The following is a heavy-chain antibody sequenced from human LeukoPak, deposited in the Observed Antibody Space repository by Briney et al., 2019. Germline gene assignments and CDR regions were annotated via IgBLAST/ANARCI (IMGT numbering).Heavy chain of an antibody. CDR1: GFTFSSYG. Sequence: GGSLRLSCAASGFTFSSYGMHWVRQAAGKGLEWVGVISYDGRNKYYADSVKGRFTISRDNSKNTLYLQMNNLRAEDTAVYYCAKQLGPYCSGGSCYLWYYYYGMDVWGQGTTVTVSS. V-gene: IGHV3-30*18. D-gene: IGHD2-15*01. J-gene: IGHJ6*02. CDR3: AKQLGPYCSGGSCYLWYYYYGMDV. CDR2: ISYDGRNK.